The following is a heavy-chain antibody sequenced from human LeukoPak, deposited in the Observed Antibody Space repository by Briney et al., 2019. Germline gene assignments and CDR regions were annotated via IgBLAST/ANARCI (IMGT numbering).Heavy chain of an antibody. CDR3: ARDHITSLDY. Sequence: SETLSLTCTVSGGSISGYYWGWIRQPPGKGLEWIGSIYHSGGTYYNPSLKSRVTISVDRSKNQFSLKLSSVTAADTAVYYCARDHITSLDYWGQGTLVTVSS. CDR2: IYHSGGT. D-gene: IGHD3-10*01. V-gene: IGHV4-38-2*02. CDR1: GGSISGYY. J-gene: IGHJ4*02.